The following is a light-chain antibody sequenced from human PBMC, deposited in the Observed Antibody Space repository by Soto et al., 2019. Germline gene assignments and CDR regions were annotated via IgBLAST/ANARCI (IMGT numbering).Light chain of an antibody. CDR1: SSNIGAGYD. CDR3: QSYDSSLSGKV. J-gene: IGLJ1*01. Sequence: QSVLTQPPSVSGAPGQRVTISCTGSSSNIGAGYDVHWYQQLPGTAPKVLIYGNSNRPSGVPDRFSGSKSGTSASLAITGLQAEDEADYYCQSYDSSLSGKVFGTGTKVTVL. CDR2: GNS. V-gene: IGLV1-40*01.